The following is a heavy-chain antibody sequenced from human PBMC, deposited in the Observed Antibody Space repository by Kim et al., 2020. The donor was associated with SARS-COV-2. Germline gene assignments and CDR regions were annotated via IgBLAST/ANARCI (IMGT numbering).Heavy chain of an antibody. D-gene: IGHD3-9*01. CDR2: INPSGGST. Sequence: ASVKVSCKASGYTFTSYYMHWVRQAPGQGLEWMGIINPSGGSTSYAQKFQGRVTMTRVTSTSTVYMELSSLRSEDTAVYYCARVVIEDYDILTGYYNWDGRGVMSMDVWGQETTVTVSS. CDR3: ARVVIEDYDILTGYYNWDGRGVMSMDV. CDR1: GYTFTSYY. J-gene: IGHJ6*02. V-gene: IGHV1-46*01.